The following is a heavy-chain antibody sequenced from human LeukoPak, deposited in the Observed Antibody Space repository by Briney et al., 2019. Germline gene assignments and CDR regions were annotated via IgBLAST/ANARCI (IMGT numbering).Heavy chain of an antibody. V-gene: IGHV3-23*01. CDR1: GFTFSRHG. CDR3: ANDDGWLQYNY. Sequence: GRSLRLSCAASGFTFSRHGMNWVRQAPGKGLEWVSGISGSGDTTYYADSVKGRFTISRDNSKNTVYLQMNSLRAEDTAVYYCANDDGWLQYNYWGQGTLVTVSS. D-gene: IGHD5-24*01. CDR2: ISGSGDTT. J-gene: IGHJ4*02.